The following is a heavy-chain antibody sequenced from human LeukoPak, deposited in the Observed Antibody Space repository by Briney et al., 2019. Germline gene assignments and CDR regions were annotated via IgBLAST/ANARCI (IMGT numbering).Heavy chain of an antibody. D-gene: IGHD6-13*01. CDR2: ISHSGSA. CDR1: GFSINTAHY. Sequence: SETLSLTCAVSGFSINTAHYWGWVRQPPGEGLEWIGSISHSGSAYYNPSLKSRVAISLDASKNQFSLKVTSGTAADTAVYYCARGMSSVAAVGLWGRGTLVTVSS. J-gene: IGHJ1*01. V-gene: IGHV4-38-2*01. CDR3: ARGMSSVAAVGL.